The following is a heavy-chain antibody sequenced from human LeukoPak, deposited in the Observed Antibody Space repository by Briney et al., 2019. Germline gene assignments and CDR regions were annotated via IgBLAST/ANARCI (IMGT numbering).Heavy chain of an antibody. Sequence: GGSLRLSCAASGFTFSSYGMHWVCQAPGKGLEWVAVIWYDGSNKYYADSVKGRFTISRDNSKNTLYLQMNSLRAEDTAVYYCAKKDPVSRTSRRFDYWGQGTLVTVSS. CDR1: GFTFSSYG. CDR3: AKKDPVSRTSRRFDY. V-gene: IGHV3-33*06. J-gene: IGHJ4*02. D-gene: IGHD5/OR15-5a*01. CDR2: IWYDGSNK.